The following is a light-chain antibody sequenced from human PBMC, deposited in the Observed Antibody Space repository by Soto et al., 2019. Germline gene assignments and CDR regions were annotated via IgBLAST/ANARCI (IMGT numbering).Light chain of an antibody. CDR2: DVS. CDR3: SSYTTTSTYV. V-gene: IGLV2-14*01. J-gene: IGLJ1*01. CDR1: SSDVGGYSY. Sequence: SALTQPASVSGSPGQSITISCTGTSSDVGGYSYVSWYQQHPGKVPKLMIYDVSNRPSGVSDRFSGSKSGNTASLTISGLQAEDEADYYCSSYTTTSTYVFGTGTKLTVL.